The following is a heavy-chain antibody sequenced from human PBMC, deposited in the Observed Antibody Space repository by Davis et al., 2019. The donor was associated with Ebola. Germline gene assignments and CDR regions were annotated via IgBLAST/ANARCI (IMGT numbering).Heavy chain of an antibody. D-gene: IGHD4-17*01. CDR2: IYSGGST. CDR1: GFTVSSNY. Sequence: GGSLRLSCAASGFTVSSNYMSWVRQAPGKGLEWASVIYSGGSTYYADSVKGRFTISRHNSKNTLYLQMNSLRAEDTAVYYCARETVTTLYYYYGMDVWGQGTTVTVSS. V-gene: IGHV3-53*01. CDR3: ARETVTTLYYYYGMDV. J-gene: IGHJ6*02.